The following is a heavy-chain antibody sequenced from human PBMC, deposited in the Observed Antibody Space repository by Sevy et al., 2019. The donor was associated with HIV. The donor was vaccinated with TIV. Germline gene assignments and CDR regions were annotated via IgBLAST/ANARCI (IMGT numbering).Heavy chain of an antibody. CDR3: AREGYYYRSGTYRPPNYYGMDV. CDR1: GYTFSSYG. Sequence: ASVKVSCKASGYTFSSYGISWVRQAPGQGLEWMGWISDYNGYTKYAHKFQGRVHMSTETSTQTAHMELRSLRSDDTAVYFCAREGYYYRSGTYRPPNYYGMDVWGQGTAVTVSS. V-gene: IGHV1-18*01. J-gene: IGHJ6*02. CDR2: ISDYNGYT. D-gene: IGHD3-10*01.